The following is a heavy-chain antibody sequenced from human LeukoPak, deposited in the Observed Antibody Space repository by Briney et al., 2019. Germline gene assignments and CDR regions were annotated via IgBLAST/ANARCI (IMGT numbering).Heavy chain of an antibody. CDR2: INPSDGST. V-gene: IGHV1-46*01. CDR3: AREGHYVWGSYRYHTFDY. Sequence: ASVKVSCKASGYTFTTYYMHWVRQAPGQGLEWMGIINPSDGSTNYAQKFQGRVTMTTDTSTSTAYMELRSLRSDDTAVYYCAREGHYVWGSYRYHTFDYWGQGTLVTVSS. CDR1: GYTFTTYY. J-gene: IGHJ4*02. D-gene: IGHD3-16*02.